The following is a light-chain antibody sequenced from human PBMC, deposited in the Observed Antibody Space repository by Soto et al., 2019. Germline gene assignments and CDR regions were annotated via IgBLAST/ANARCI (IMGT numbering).Light chain of an antibody. V-gene: IGLV2-14*01. J-gene: IGLJ2*01. CDR2: EVT. CDR1: RDDIGAYDY. Sequence: VLTQPASVSGSPGQSITISCAGTRDDIGAYDYVSWYQQHPGNAPKLLVYEVTNRPSGVSDRFSGSRSGNTASLTISGLQAEDEADYYCNSYTNSRAVVFGGGTKVTVL. CDR3: NSYTNSRAVV.